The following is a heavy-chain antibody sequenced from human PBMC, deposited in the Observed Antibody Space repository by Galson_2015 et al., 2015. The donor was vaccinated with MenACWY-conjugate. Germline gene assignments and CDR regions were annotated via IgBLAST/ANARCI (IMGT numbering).Heavy chain of an antibody. CDR1: GFTFSSYA. J-gene: IGHJ4*02. CDR2: ISGSGGST. V-gene: IGHV3-23*01. Sequence: SLRLSCAASGFTFSSYAMSWVRQAPGKGLEWVSAISGSGGSTYYADSVKGRFTISRDNSKNTLYLQMNSLRAEDTAVYYCAKDIKFGGYTKGFDYWGQGTLVTVSS. CDR3: AKDIKFGGYTKGFDY. D-gene: IGHD3-16*01.